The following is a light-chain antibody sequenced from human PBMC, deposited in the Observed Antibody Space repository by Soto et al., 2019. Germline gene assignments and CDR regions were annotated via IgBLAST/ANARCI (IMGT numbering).Light chain of an antibody. CDR3: SSYSSLTTKNV. CDR2: DVI. J-gene: IGLJ1*01. CDR1: SNDVGGYNY. V-gene: IGLV2-14*01. Sequence: QSALTQPVSVSGSPGQSITISCTGTSNDVGGYNYVSWYQQHPGKAPKLMIYDVINRPSGISNRFSGSKSGNTASLTISGLQAEDEADYYCSSYSSLTTKNVFGTGTKLTVL.